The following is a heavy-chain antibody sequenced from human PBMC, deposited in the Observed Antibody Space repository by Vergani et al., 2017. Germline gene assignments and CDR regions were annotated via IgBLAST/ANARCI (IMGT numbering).Heavy chain of an antibody. D-gene: IGHD2-15*01. CDR3: ARGVDCSGGSCYSALINWFDP. V-gene: IGHV4-61*02. Sequence: QVQLQESGPGLVKPSQTLSLTCTVSGGSISSGSYYWSWIRQPAGKGLEWIGRIYTSGSTNYNPSLKSRVTISVDTSKNQFSLKLSSVSAADTAVYHCARGVDCSGGSCYSALINWFDPWGQGTLVTVSS. CDR1: GGSISSGSYY. CDR2: IYTSGST. J-gene: IGHJ5*02.